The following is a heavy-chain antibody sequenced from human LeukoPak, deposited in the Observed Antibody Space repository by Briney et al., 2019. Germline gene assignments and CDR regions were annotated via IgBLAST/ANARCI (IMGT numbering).Heavy chain of an antibody. Sequence: NPSETLSLTCTVSGASISSSYWSWIRQPPGKGLEWIGYIYYSGSSSYNPSLKSRVTISVDTSKNQFSLKVSSVTAADTAIYYCARRLYDSSGYYLDYWGQGTLVTVSS. J-gene: IGHJ4*02. CDR3: ARRLYDSSGYYLDY. D-gene: IGHD3-22*01. V-gene: IGHV4-59*01. CDR1: GASISSSY. CDR2: IYYSGSS.